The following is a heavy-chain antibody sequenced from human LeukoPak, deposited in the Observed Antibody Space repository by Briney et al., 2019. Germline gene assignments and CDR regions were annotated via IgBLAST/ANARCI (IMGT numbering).Heavy chain of an antibody. J-gene: IGHJ4*02. CDR1: GFTFSSYG. CDR3: AREAPISDSGNYYKSLGY. V-gene: IGHV3-23*01. Sequence: PGGTLRLSCAASGFTFSSYGMSWVRQAPGKGLEWVSAISGSGGSTYYADSVKGRFTISRDNSKNTLYLQMNSLRAEDTAAYYCAREAPISDSGNYYKSLGYWGQGTLVTVSS. CDR2: ISGSGGST. D-gene: IGHD3-10*01.